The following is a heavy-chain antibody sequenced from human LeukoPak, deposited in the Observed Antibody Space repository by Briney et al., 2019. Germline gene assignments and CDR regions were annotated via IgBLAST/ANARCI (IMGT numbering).Heavy chain of an antibody. D-gene: IGHD3-22*01. CDR2: INHSGST. V-gene: IGHV4-34*01. CDR3: ARGNGNTVLLDYYDSSGYYRSFDY. CDR1: GGSFSGYY. Sequence: PSETLSLTCAVYGGSFSGYYWSWIRQPPGKGLEWIGEINHSGSTNYNPSLKSRVTISVDTSKNQFSPKLSSVTAADTAVYYCARGNGNTVLLDYYDSSGYYRSFDYWGQGTLVTVSS. J-gene: IGHJ4*02.